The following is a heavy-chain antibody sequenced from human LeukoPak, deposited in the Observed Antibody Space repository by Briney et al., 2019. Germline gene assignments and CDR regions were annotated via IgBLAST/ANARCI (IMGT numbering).Heavy chain of an antibody. Sequence: GGSLRLSCAASGFTFSSYAMHWVRQAPGKGLEWVAVISYDGSNKYYADSAKGRFTISRDNSKNTLYLQMNSLRAEDTAVYYCARGRLGRYYDSSGYYCLDYWGQGTLVTVSS. CDR1: GFTFSSYA. J-gene: IGHJ4*02. V-gene: IGHV3-30-3*01. CDR2: ISYDGSNK. CDR3: ARGRLGRYYDSSGYYCLDY. D-gene: IGHD3-22*01.